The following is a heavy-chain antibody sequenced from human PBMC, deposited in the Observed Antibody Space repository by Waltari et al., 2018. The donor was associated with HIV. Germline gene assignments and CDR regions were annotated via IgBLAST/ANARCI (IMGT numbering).Heavy chain of an antibody. CDR1: GFTFSSYS. V-gene: IGHV3-48*01. Sequence: EVQLVESGGGLVQPGGSLRLSCAASGFTFSSYSMNGVRQAPGNGWEWVSYISSSSSTIYYADSVKGRFTISRDNAKNSLYLQMNSLRAEDTAVYYCASSDDDAYFDYWGQGTLVTVSS. D-gene: IGHD1-1*01. J-gene: IGHJ4*02. CDR2: ISSSSSTI. CDR3: ASSDDDAYFDY.